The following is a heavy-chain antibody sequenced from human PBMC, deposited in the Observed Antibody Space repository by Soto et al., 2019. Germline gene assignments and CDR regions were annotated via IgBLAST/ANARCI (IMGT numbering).Heavy chain of an antibody. CDR3: ARRSRGRGYSYEKDY. Sequence: GESLKISCKGSGYSFTSYWISWVRQMPGKGLEWMGRIDPSDSYTNYSPSFQGHVTISADKSISTAYLQWSSLKASDTAMYYWARRSRGRGYSYEKDYWGQGTLVTVSS. CDR1: GYSFTSYW. D-gene: IGHD5-18*01. V-gene: IGHV5-10-1*01. CDR2: IDPSDSYT. J-gene: IGHJ4*02.